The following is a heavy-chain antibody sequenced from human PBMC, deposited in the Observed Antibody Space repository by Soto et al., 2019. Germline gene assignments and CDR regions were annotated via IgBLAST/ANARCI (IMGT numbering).Heavy chain of an antibody. CDR1: GYTFIRYG. V-gene: IGHV1-18*01. CDR3: ARGGYYDKVWGKMNYYGLDV. D-gene: IGHD3-16*01. CDR2: ISAYNDYT. Sequence: QVRLVQSAAEVKKPGASVKVSCKASGYTFIRYGITWVRQAPGQGLEWMGWISAYNDYTNYAQKLQGRVTMTPDTSTRTVYMELRSLRSDDTAVYYCARGGYYDKVWGKMNYYGLDVWGQGTTVTVSS. J-gene: IGHJ6*02.